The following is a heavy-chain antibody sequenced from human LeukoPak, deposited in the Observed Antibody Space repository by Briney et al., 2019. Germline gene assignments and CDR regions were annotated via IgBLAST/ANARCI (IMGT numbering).Heavy chain of an antibody. V-gene: IGHV3-30*18. CDR2: ISYDGSNK. D-gene: IGHD6-19*01. Sequence: GGSLRLSCAASGFTFSSYVMHWVRQAPGKGLEWVAVISYDGSNKYYADSVKGRFTISRDNSKNTLYLQMNSLRAEDTAVYYCAKQEQWPGDAFDIWGQGTMVTVSS. J-gene: IGHJ3*02. CDR1: GFTFSSYV. CDR3: AKQEQWPGDAFDI.